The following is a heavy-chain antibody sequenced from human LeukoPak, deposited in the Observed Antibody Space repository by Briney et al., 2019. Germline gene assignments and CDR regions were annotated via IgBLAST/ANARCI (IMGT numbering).Heavy chain of an antibody. V-gene: IGHV3-48*01. Sequence: GGSLRLSCAASGFIFSSYTMTWVRQAPGKGLEWVSYISSSSSTIYYADSVKGRFTISRDNAKNSLYLQMNSLRGEDTAVYYCARGGHWYGFWGQGTLVTVSS. J-gene: IGHJ4*02. CDR2: ISSSSSTI. CDR3: ARGGHWYGF. D-gene: IGHD2-8*02. CDR1: GFIFSSYT.